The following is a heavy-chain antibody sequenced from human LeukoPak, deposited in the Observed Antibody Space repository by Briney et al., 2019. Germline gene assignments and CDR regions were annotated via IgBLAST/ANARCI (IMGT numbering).Heavy chain of an antibody. Sequence: WASVKVSCKTSGYTFTGYYMHWVRQAHGQGLEWMGWINPSTGGTSYAQKFQGRVTMTRDTSITTAYMELSGLRSDDTAVYYCARSAVEAATPAGYWGQGTLVTVSS. CDR2: INPSTGGT. D-gene: IGHD2-15*01. CDR3: ARSAVEAATPAGY. CDR1: GYTFTGYY. V-gene: IGHV1-2*02. J-gene: IGHJ4*02.